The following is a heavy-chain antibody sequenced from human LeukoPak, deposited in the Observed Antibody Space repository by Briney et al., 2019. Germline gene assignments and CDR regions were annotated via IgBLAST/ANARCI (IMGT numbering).Heavy chain of an antibody. CDR3: ARVPGYDILTGHYWYFDL. V-gene: IGHV3-53*01. J-gene: IGHJ2*01. CDR2: IYSGGST. CDR1: GFTFSSSS. D-gene: IGHD3-9*01. Sequence: GGSLRLSCAASGFTFSSSSMSWVRQAPGKGLEWVSVIYSGGSTYYADSVKGRFTISRDNSKNTLYLQMNSLRAEDTAVYYCARVPGYDILTGHYWYFDLWGRGTLVTVSS.